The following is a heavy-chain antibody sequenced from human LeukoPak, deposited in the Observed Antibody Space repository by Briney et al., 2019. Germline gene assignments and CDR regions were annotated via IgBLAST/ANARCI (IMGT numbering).Heavy chain of an antibody. CDR2: IYYSGST. CDR1: GGSISSYY. J-gene: IGHJ4*02. V-gene: IGHV4-59*01. Sequence: KPSETLSLTCTVSGGSISSYYWSWIRQPPGKGLEWIGYIYYSGSTNYNPSLKSRVTISVDTSKNQFSLKLSSVTAADTAVYYCARAPISGSYWGYFDYWGQGTLVTVSS. D-gene: IGHD1-26*01. CDR3: ARAPISGSYWGYFDY.